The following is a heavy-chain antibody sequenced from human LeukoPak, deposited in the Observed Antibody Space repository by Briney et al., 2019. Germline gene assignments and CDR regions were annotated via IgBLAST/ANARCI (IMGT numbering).Heavy chain of an antibody. J-gene: IGHJ6*02. Sequence: GGSLRLSCAASGFTVSSNYMSWVRQAPGKGLEWVSVIYSGGSTYYADSVKGRFTISRDNSKNTLYLQMNSLRAEDTAVYYCARDRASLRYFDWLPARDYGMDVWGQGTMVTVSS. CDR3: ARDRASLRYFDWLPARDYGMDV. D-gene: IGHD3-9*01. CDR2: IYSGGST. V-gene: IGHV3-53*01. CDR1: GFTVSSNY.